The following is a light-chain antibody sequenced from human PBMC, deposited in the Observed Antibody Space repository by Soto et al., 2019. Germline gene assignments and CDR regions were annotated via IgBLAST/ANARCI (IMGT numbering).Light chain of an antibody. Sequence: DIQMTQSPSTLSASVGDRVTLTWRASQSISSWLAWYQQKPGKAPKLLIYDASSLESGVPSRFSGSGSGTEFTLTISSLQPDDFATYYCQKYNSYSSWTVGKGNKVDIK. CDR2: DAS. CDR3: QKYNSYSSWT. V-gene: IGKV1-5*01. CDR1: QSISSW. J-gene: IGKJ1*01.